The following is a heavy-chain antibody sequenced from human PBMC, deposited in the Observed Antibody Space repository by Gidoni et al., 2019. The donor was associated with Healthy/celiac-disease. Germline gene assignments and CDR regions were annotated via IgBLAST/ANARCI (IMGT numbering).Heavy chain of an antibody. CDR1: GFTFSSYS. CDR3: ARATKKQFQLLSHYYYGMDV. J-gene: IGHJ6*02. Sequence: EVQLVESGGGLVKPGGSLRLSCAASGFTFSSYSMNWVRQAPGKGLEWVSSISSSSSYIYYADSVKGRFTISRDNAKNSLYLQMNSLRAEDTAVYYCARATKKQFQLLSHYYYGMDVWGQGTTVTVSS. CDR2: ISSSSSYI. D-gene: IGHD2-2*01. V-gene: IGHV3-21*01.